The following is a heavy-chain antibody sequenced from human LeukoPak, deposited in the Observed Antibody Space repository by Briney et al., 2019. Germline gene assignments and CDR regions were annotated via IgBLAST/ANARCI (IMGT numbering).Heavy chain of an antibody. CDR1: GYTFTGYY. Sequence: APVKVSCKASGYTFTGYYMHWVRQAPGQGLEWMGRINPNSGGTNYAQKFQGRVTMTEDTSTDTAYMELSSLRSEDTAVYYCATDLQLLDAFDIWGQGTMVTVSS. V-gene: IGHV1-2*06. CDR3: ATDLQLLDAFDI. J-gene: IGHJ3*02. D-gene: IGHD2-2*01. CDR2: INPNSGGT.